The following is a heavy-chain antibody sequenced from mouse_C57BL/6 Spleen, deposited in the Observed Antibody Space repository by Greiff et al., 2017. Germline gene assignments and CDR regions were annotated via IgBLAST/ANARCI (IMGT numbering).Heavy chain of an antibody. CDR3: TTQDGYSFAY. CDR1: GFNIKDDY. Sequence: EVQLVESGAELVRPGASVKLSCTASGFNIKDDYMHWVKQRPEQGLEWIGWIDPENGDTEYASKFQGKATITADTSSNTAYSQLSSLTSEDTAVYYCTTQDGYSFAYWGQGTLVTVSA. D-gene: IGHD2-3*01. V-gene: IGHV14-4*01. J-gene: IGHJ3*01. CDR2: IDPENGDT.